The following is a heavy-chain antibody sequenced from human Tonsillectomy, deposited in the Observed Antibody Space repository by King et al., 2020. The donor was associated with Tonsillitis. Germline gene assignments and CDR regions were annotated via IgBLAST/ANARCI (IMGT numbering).Heavy chain of an antibody. V-gene: IGHV3-7*01. J-gene: IGHJ3*01. CDR2: INRDGGRI. CDR3: SRDSSPYCVADGYFYAFDF. CDR1: GFSLSNYW. Sequence: VQLVESGGGLVQPGRSLRLSCAVSGFSLSNYWMTWVRQAPGKGLEWVANINRDGGRILYVDSVKGRFTISRDNGENSLYLQMNSLRGEDTAVYYCSRDSSPYCVADGYFYAFDFWGQGTMVTVSS. D-gene: IGHD2-21*02.